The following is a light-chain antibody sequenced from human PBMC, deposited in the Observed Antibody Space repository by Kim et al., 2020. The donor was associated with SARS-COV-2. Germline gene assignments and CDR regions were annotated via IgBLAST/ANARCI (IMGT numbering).Light chain of an antibody. CDR3: QQFFSAPFT. CDR2: RTS. V-gene: IGKV3-20*01. Sequence: EIVLTQSPDTLSLSPGEGATLSCRASQSIDYTYLTWYQQKPGQAPRLLMFRTSIRATGIPDRFSGSGSGTDFTLTVSRLEPGDSAVYYCQQFFSAPFTFGQGTKLEI. J-gene: IGKJ2*01. CDR1: QSIDYTY.